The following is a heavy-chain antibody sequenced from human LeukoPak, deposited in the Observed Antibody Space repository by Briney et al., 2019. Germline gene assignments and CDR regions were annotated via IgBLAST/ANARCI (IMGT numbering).Heavy chain of an antibody. CDR2: INPNSGGT. CDR1: GYTFTGYY. J-gene: IGHJ4*02. V-gene: IGHV1-2*02. D-gene: IGHD1-26*01. CDR3: ARDLEEWELLFDY. Sequence: ASVKVSCKASGYTFTGYYMHWLRQAPGQPLEWMGWINPNSGGTNYAQKFQGRVTMTRDTSISTAYMELSRLRSDDTAVYYCARDLEEWELLFDYWGQGTLVTVSS.